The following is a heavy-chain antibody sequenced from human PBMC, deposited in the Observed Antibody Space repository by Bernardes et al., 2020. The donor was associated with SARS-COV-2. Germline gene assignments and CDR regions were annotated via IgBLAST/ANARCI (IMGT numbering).Heavy chain of an antibody. CDR2: ISGDEGNT. J-gene: IGHJ5*02. V-gene: IGHV1-18*01. Sequence: ASVKVSCKASGYTFTSYGISWVRQAPGQGLEWMGWISGDEGNTNYAHKFHGRVTMTTDTSTSTAHMELRSLRSDDTAVYYCATVFGYSYGGGWFDPWGQGTLVTVSS. CDR3: ATVFGYSYGGGWFDP. CDR1: GYTFTSYG. D-gene: IGHD5-12*01.